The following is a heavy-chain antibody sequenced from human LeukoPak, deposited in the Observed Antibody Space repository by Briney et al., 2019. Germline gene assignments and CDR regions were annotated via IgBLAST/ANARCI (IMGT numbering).Heavy chain of an antibody. Sequence: ASVKVSCKVSGYTFTDYYMHWVQQVPGKGLEWMGLVDPEDGETICAEKFQGRVTITADTSTDTAYMELSSLRSEDTAVYYCARGGAMIVVVNEYDYWGQGTLVTVSS. J-gene: IGHJ4*02. D-gene: IGHD3-22*01. CDR3: ARGGAMIVVVNEYDY. CDR1: GYTFTDYY. V-gene: IGHV1-69-2*01. CDR2: VDPEDGET.